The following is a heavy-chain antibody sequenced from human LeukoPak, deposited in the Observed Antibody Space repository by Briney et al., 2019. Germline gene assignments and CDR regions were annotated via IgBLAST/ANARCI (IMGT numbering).Heavy chain of an antibody. J-gene: IGHJ4*02. CDR3: ARAPIAAAGRGDY. V-gene: IGHV3-53*01. Sequence: GGSLRLSCSASGFIFSDYAMRWVRQAPGKGLEWVSVIYSGGSTYYADSVKGRFTISRDNSKNTLYLQMNSLRAEDTAVYYCARAPIAAAGRGDYWGQGTLVTVSS. CDR2: IYSGGST. CDR1: GFIFSDYA. D-gene: IGHD6-13*01.